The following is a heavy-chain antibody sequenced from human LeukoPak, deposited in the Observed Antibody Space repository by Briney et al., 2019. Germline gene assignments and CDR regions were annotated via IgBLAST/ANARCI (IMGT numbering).Heavy chain of an antibody. CDR3: ARRVVAAARNWFDP. Sequence: SETLSLTCAVYGGSFSGYYWSWIRQPPGKGLEWIGEINHSGNTNYNPSLKSRVTISVDTSKNQFSLKLSSVTAADTAVYYCARRVVAAARNWFDPWGQGTLVTVSS. V-gene: IGHV4-34*01. D-gene: IGHD6-25*01. CDR1: GGSFSGYY. J-gene: IGHJ5*02. CDR2: INHSGNT.